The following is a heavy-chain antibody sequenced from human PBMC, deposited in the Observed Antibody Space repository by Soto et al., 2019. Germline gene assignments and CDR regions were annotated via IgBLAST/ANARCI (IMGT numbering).Heavy chain of an antibody. D-gene: IGHD6-19*01. CDR1: GFTFSSYA. V-gene: IGHV3-23*01. CDR2: ISGSGGST. J-gene: IGHJ4*02. CDR3: AKGIAVAGPRKGSFDY. Sequence: PGGSLRLSCAASGFTFSSYAMSWVRQAPGKGLEWVSAISGSGGSTYYADSVKGRFTISRDNSKNKLYLQMNSLRAEDTAVYYCAKGIAVAGPRKGSFDYWGQGTLVTVSS.